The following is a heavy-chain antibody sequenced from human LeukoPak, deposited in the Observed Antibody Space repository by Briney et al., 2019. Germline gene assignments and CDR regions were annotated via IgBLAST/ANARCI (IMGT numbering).Heavy chain of an antibody. J-gene: IGHJ4*02. CDR2: ITPFNGNT. D-gene: IGHD6-13*01. CDR1: GYTFTYRY. V-gene: IGHV1-45*02. CDR3: ATSIAADRYYFDY. Sequence: GSSVKVSCKASGYTFTYRYLHWVRQAPGQALEWMGWITPFNGNTNYAQKFQDRVTITRDRSMSTAYMGLSSLRSEDTAMYYCATSIAADRYYFDYWGQGTLVTVSS.